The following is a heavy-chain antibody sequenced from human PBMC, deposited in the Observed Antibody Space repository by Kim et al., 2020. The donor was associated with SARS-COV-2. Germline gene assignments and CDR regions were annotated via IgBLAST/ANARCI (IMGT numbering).Heavy chain of an antibody. D-gene: IGHD2-15*01. CDR1: GGSISSGGYY. Sequence: SETLSLTCTVSGGSISSGGYYWSWIRQHPGKGLEWIGYIYYSGSTYYNPSLKSRVTISVDTSKNQFSLKLSSVTAADTAVYYCARLGVVVVAGFLADPNWFDPWGQGTLVTVSS. CDR3: ARLGVVVVAGFLADPNWFDP. J-gene: IGHJ5*01. CDR2: IYYSGST. V-gene: IGHV4-31*03.